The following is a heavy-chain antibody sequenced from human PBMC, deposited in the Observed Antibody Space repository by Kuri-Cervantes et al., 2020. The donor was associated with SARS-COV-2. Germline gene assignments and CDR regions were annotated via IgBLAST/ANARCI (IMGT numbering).Heavy chain of an antibody. Sequence: GESLKISCEGSGFMFTTYAMHWVRQAPGKGLEWVAVIWYDGSNKSYADSVKGRFTISRDNSKNTLYLQMNSLRGEDTAVYYCARAFMVRGVNGPGYWGQGTLVTVSS. J-gene: IGHJ4*02. CDR3: ARAFMVRGVNGPGY. CDR1: GFMFTTYA. CDR2: IWYDGSNK. D-gene: IGHD3-10*01. V-gene: IGHV3-33*01.